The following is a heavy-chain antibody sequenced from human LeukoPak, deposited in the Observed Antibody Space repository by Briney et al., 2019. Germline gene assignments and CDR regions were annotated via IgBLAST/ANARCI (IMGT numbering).Heavy chain of an antibody. V-gene: IGHV4-34*01. CDR2: INHSGST. D-gene: IGHD3-22*01. J-gene: IGHJ4*02. CDR3: AREDPGDYYDSSGPFDY. CDR1: GGSFSGYY. Sequence: SETLSLTCAVYGGSFSGYYWSWIRQPPGKGLEWIGEINHSGSTNYNPSLKSRVTISVDTSKNQFSLKLSSVTAADTAVYYCAREDPGDYYDSSGPFDYWGQGTLVTVSS.